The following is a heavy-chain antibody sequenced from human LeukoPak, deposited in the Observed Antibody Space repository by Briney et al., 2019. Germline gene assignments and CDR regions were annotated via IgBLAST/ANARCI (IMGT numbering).Heavy chain of an antibody. J-gene: IGHJ4*02. D-gene: IGHD3-22*01. V-gene: IGHV1-69*02. CDR2: IIPILGIA. CDR1: GGTFSSYT. CDR3: ARPRGYYDSSGYYEYYFDY. Sequence: ASVKVSCKASGGTFSSYTISWVRQAPGQGLEWMGRIIPILGIANYAQKFQGRVTITADKSTSTAYMELSSLRSEDTAVYYCARPRGYYDSSGYYEYYFDYWGQGTLVTVSS.